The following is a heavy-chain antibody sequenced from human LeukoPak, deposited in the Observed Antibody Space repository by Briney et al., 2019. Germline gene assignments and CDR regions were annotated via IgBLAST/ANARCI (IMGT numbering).Heavy chain of an antibody. V-gene: IGHV1-69*05. D-gene: IGHD6-6*01. CDR1: GGTFSSYA. CDR2: IIPIFGTA. Sequence: ASVKVSCKASGGTFSSYAISWVRQAPGQGLEWMGGIIPIFGTANYAQKFQGRVTITTDESTSTAYMELSSLRSEDTAVYYCARDQRFTQYSSSSVYFDHWGQGTLVTVSS. CDR3: ARDQRFTQYSSSSVYFDH. J-gene: IGHJ4*02.